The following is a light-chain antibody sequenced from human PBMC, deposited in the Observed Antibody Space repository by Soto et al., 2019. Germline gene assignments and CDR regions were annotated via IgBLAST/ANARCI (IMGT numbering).Light chain of an antibody. CDR1: RNINRK. V-gene: IGKV3-15*01. CDR2: GAS. J-gene: IGKJ2*01. CDR3: QKYNSAPLT. Sequence: EIVMTQSPATLSVSPGERATLSCRASRNINRKLAWYQQKPGQAPRLLISGASTRATGIPARFSGSGSGTEFTLTISSLQPEDVATYYCQKYNSAPLTFGQGTKLEIK.